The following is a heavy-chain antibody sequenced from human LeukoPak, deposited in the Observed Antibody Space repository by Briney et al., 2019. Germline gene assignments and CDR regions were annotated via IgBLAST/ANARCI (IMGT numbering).Heavy chain of an antibody. D-gene: IGHD2-2*01. CDR2: IRSKANSYAT. Sequence: GGSLRLSCAASGFTFSGSAMHWVRQASGKGLEWVGRIRSKANSYATAYAASVKGRFTISRDDSKNTAYLQMNSLKTEDTAVYYCTRRKVVPAAISMDVWGKGTTVTVSS. J-gene: IGHJ6*04. CDR3: TRRKVVPAAISMDV. CDR1: GFTFSGSA. V-gene: IGHV3-73*01.